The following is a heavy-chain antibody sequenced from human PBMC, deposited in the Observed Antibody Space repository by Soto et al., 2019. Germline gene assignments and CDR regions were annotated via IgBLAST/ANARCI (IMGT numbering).Heavy chain of an antibody. J-gene: IGHJ4*02. CDR3: AKDLYSGYDFFFDY. CDR1: GYTFTAYA. Sequence: ASVKVSCKASGYTFTAYAMHWVRQAPGQRLEWMGWINAGNGNTKYSQKFQGRVTITRDTSASTAYMELSSLRSEDTAVYYCAKDLYSGYDFFFDYWGQGTLVTVSS. D-gene: IGHD5-12*01. CDR2: INAGNGNT. V-gene: IGHV1-3*01.